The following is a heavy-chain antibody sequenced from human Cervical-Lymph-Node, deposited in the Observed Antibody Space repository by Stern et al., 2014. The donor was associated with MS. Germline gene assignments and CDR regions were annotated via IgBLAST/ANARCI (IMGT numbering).Heavy chain of an antibody. CDR3: ARGGGVTPFWYLDL. Sequence: VQLVESGAEVKKPGASVKVSCRASNYTFTSYGISWVRQAPGQGLEWVGWISAPNGNTNFAQKFQARVTLTTDTSTNTVYMELKSLKSDDTAVYYCARGGGVTPFWYLDLWGRGTLVTVSS. CDR1: NYTFTSYG. V-gene: IGHV1-18*01. J-gene: IGHJ2*01. CDR2: ISAPNGNT. D-gene: IGHD3-16*01.